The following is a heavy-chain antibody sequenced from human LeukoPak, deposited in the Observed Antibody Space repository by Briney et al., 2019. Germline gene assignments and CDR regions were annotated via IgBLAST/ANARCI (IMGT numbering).Heavy chain of an antibody. CDR2: IYYSGST. D-gene: IGHD1-26*01. CDR1: GGSISSYY. Sequence: SETLSLTCTVSGGSISSYYWGWIRQPPGKGLEWIGSIYYSGSTYYNPSLKSRVTISIDTSRNQFSLKLSSMTAADTAVYYCARLGGSSRGGFEYWGQGILDTVS. J-gene: IGHJ4*02. V-gene: IGHV4-39*07. CDR3: ARLGGSSRGGFEY.